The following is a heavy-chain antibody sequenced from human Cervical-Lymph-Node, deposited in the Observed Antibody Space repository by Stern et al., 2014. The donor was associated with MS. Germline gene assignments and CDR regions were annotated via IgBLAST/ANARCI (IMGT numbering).Heavy chain of an antibody. CDR3: ARRGMDV. Sequence: EVQLVQSGAEVKKPGESLTISCKGFGYSFNIYWIAWVRQRPGKGLEWMGIIYPDDSDTGYSPSFPGQVTFSVDKSISTASLQWSSLKPSDTATYFCARRGMDVWGQGTSVTVSS. V-gene: IGHV5-51*01. CDR2: IYPDDSDT. J-gene: IGHJ6*02. CDR1: GYSFNIYW.